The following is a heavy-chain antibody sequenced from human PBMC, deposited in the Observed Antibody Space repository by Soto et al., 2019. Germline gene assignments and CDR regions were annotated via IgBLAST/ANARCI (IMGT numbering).Heavy chain of an antibody. CDR1: GYTFTSYG. CDR2: ISAYNGNT. J-gene: IGHJ4*02. D-gene: IGHD3-22*01. CDR3: ARLLSYYDSSGYYYFDY. V-gene: IGHV1-18*01. Sequence: ASVKVSCKASGYTFTSYGISWVRQAPGQGLEWMGWISAYNGNTNYAQKLQGRVTMTTDTSTSTAYMELRSLRSDDTAGYYCARLLSYYDSSGYYYFDYWGQGTLVTVSS.